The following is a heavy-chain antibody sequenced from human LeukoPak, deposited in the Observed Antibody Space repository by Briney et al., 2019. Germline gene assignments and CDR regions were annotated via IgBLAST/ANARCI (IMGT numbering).Heavy chain of an antibody. Sequence: SETLSLTCTVSGGSISSSTYYWAWIRQPPGKGLEWIGYRYYSGSTTYNPSLKSRVTISVDTSKSQFSLKLISVTAADTAIYYCARVRGDFETDWGQGTLVTVSS. CDR2: RYYSGST. CDR3: ARVRGDFETD. V-gene: IGHV4-61*05. J-gene: IGHJ1*01. D-gene: IGHD3-16*01. CDR1: GGSISSSTYY.